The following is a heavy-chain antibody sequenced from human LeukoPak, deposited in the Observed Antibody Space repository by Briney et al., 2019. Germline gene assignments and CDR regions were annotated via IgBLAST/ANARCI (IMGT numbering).Heavy chain of an antibody. J-gene: IGHJ6*03. CDR2: IFSGGST. V-gene: IGHV4-39*01. CDR3: ATLGGYDSSGYGPMDV. CDR1: GGSISSSTFY. Sequence: SETLSLTCTVSGGSISSSTFYWGWIRQPPGKGLEWIGSIFSGGSTYYNPSLKSRVTISVDTSKNQFSLKLSSVTAADTAVYYCATLGGYDSSGYGPMDVWGKGTTVTISS. D-gene: IGHD3-22*01.